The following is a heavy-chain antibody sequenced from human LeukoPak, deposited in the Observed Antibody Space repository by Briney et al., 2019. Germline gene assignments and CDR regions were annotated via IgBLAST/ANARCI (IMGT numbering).Heavy chain of an antibody. V-gene: IGHV4-59*01. Sequence: LETLSLTCTVSGGSISSYYWSWIRQPPGKGLEWIGYIYYSGSTNYNPSLKSRVTISVDTSKSQFSLKLNSVTAADTAVYYCARTGAAAMHFDYWGQGTLVTVSS. CDR1: GGSISSYY. J-gene: IGHJ4*02. CDR2: IYYSGST. CDR3: ARTGAAAMHFDY. D-gene: IGHD6-13*01.